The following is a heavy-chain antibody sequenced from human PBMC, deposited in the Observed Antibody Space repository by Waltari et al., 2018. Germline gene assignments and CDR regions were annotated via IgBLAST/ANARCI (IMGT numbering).Heavy chain of an antibody. D-gene: IGHD4-4*01. Sequence: QVQLVQSGAEVKKPGSSVKVSCKASGGTFSSYAVSWVRQAPGQGLEWMGRIIPIFGTANYAQKFHGRVTITADESTSTAYMELSSLRSEDTAVYYCARVSTVTTWGTGYYFDYWGQGTLVTVSS. CDR3: ARVSTVTTWGTGYYFDY. CDR1: GGTFSSYA. V-gene: IGHV1-69*15. CDR2: IIPIFGTA. J-gene: IGHJ4*02.